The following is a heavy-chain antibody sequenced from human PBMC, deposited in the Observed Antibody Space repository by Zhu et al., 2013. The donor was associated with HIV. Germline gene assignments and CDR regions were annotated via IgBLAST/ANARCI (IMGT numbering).Heavy chain of an antibody. V-gene: IGHV4-59*01. Sequence: QVQLQESGPGLVKPSETLSLTCTVSGGSISSYYWSWIRQPPGKGLEWIGYIYYSGSTNYNPSLKSRVTISVDTSKNQFSLKLSSVTAADTAVYYCARGNVPYGMDVWGQGTTVTVSS. CDR3: ARGNVPYGMDV. CDR1: GGSISSYY. J-gene: IGHJ6*02. D-gene: IGHD3-10*02. CDR2: IYYSGST.